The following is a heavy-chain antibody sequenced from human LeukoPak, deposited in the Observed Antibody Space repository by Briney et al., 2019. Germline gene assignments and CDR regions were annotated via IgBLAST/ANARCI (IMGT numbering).Heavy chain of an antibody. CDR2: IKQDGSEK. D-gene: IGHD3-3*01. V-gene: IGHV3-7*01. J-gene: IGHJ4*02. Sequence: GGSLRLSCAASGFTFSSYWMSWVRQAPGKGLEWVANIKQDGSEKYYVDSVKGRFTISRDNAKNSLYLQMNSLRAEGTAVYYCARGHVLRFLEGIDYWGQGTLVTVSS. CDR3: ARGHVLRFLEGIDY. CDR1: GFTFSSYW.